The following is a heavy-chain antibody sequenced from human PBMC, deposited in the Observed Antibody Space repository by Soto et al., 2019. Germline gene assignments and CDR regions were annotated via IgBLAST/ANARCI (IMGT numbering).Heavy chain of an antibody. V-gene: IGHV1-8*01. J-gene: IGHJ6*02. Sequence: ASVKVSCKISGYTLTDLSMHWVRQATGQGLEWMGWMNPNSGNTGYAQKFQGRVTMTRNTSISTAYMELSSLRSEDTAVYYCASGVGSGWYYYYYGMDVWGQGTTVTVSS. D-gene: IGHD6-19*01. CDR1: GYTLTDLS. CDR3: ASGVGSGWYYYYYGMDV. CDR2: MNPNSGNT.